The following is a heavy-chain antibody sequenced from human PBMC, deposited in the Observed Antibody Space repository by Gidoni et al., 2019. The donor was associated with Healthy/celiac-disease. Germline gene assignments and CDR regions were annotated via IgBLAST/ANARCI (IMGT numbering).Heavy chain of an antibody. CDR2: ISYDGSNK. V-gene: IGHV3-30-3*01. CDR3: ARTNPGEDAFDI. Sequence: QVQLVESGGGVVQPGRSLRLSCADAGLSFSCYAMPWVRQAPGKGLEWVAVISYDGSNKYYADSVKGRFTISRDNSKNTLYLQMNSLRAEDTAVYYCARTNPGEDAFDIWGQGTMVTVSS. D-gene: IGHD3-10*01. CDR1: GLSFSCYA. J-gene: IGHJ3*02.